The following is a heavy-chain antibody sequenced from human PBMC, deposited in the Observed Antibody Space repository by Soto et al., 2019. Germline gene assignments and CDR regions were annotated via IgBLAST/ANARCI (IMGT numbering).Heavy chain of an antibody. Sequence: EVQLLESGGGLVQPGGSLRLSCATSGFTFNNCGMSWVRQAPGKGLEWVSAISGSGGATYYADSVKGRFTISRDASNSTLFMQLNALRAEDTAVYFCARVLTAYALYYFDHWGQGALVTVSS. J-gene: IGHJ4*02. CDR2: ISGSGGAT. CDR3: ARVLTAYALYYFDH. V-gene: IGHV3-23*01. D-gene: IGHD3-9*01. CDR1: GFTFNNCG.